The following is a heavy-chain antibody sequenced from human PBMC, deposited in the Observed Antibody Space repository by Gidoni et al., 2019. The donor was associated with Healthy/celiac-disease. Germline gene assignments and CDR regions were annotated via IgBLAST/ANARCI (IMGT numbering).Heavy chain of an antibody. Sequence: SVKGRFTISRDNAKNTLYLQMNSLRAEDTAVYYCVISRTGWGHFDYWGQGTLVTVSS. J-gene: IGHJ4*02. D-gene: IGHD2-2*01. CDR3: VISRTGWGHFDY. V-gene: IGHV3-74*01.